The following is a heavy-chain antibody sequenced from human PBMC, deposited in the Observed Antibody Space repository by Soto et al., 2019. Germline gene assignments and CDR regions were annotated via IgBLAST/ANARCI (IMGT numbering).Heavy chain of an antibody. CDR3: ARGGGPIPGRWFVP. J-gene: IGHJ5*02. Sequence: QVQLVQSGAEVKKPGASVKVSCKASGGTFSSYAISWVRQAPGQGLEWMGGISPIFGTANYAQKFQGRVTITADEYTRTAYMELSRLRSEDTAVYYCARGGGPIPGRWFVPWGQGTLVTGSS. CDR1: GGTFSSYA. V-gene: IGHV1-69*12. D-gene: IGHD2-2*02. CDR2: ISPIFGTA.